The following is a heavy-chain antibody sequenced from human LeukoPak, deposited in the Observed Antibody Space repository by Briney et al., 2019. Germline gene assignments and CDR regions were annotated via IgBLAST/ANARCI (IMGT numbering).Heavy chain of an antibody. Sequence: SETLSLTCTVSGGSMSSGTHYWGWIRQPPGKGLEWIVSLYHGGSTFYNPSLKSRVTISVDRSKNQFSLKLSSVTAADTAVYYCARGSPYYYGSGSYYDSYYFDYWGQGTLVTVSS. D-gene: IGHD3-10*01. CDR2: LYHGGST. CDR3: ARGSPYYYGSGSYYDSYYFDY. J-gene: IGHJ4*02. V-gene: IGHV4-39*07. CDR1: GGSMSSGTHY.